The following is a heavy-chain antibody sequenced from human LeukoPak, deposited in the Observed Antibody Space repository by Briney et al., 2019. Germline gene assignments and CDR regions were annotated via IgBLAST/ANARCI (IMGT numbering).Heavy chain of an antibody. V-gene: IGHV4-39*01. J-gene: IGHJ4*02. CDR3: ARGGDYDILTGYYGPDY. CDR1: GGSISSSSYY. Sequence: SETLSLTCSVSGGSISSSSYYWGWIRQPPGKGLEWIGSIYYSGSTYYNPSLKSRVTISVDTSKDQFSLKLSSVTAADTAVYYCARGGDYDILTGYYGPDYWGQGTLVTVSS. CDR2: IYYSGST. D-gene: IGHD3-9*01.